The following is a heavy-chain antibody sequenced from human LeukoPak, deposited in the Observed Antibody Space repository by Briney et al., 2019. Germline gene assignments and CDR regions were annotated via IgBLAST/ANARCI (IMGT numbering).Heavy chain of an antibody. CDR2: IYYTGST. D-gene: IGHD5-18*01. CDR1: GGSISSSSYY. Sequence: RSETLSLTCTVSGGSISSSSYYWGWIRQPPGKGLEWIGSIYYTGSTYYNPSLKSRVTISVDTSKNQFSLKLSSVTAADTAVYYCARRVGYSYGPDFDYWGQGTLVTVSS. V-gene: IGHV4-39*07. J-gene: IGHJ4*02. CDR3: ARRVGYSYGPDFDY.